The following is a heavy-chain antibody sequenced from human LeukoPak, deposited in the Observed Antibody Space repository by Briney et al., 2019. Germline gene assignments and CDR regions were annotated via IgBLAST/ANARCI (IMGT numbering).Heavy chain of an antibody. CDR1: GGPISGYY. CDR3: ARQVRRRPDAFDI. J-gene: IGHJ3*02. CDR2: IYTSGST. D-gene: IGHD3-10*01. V-gene: IGHV4-4*09. Sequence: SETLSLTCTVSGGPISGYYWSWIRQPPGKGLEWIGYIYTSGSTNYNPSLKSRVTISVDTSKNQFSLKLSSVTAADTAVYYCARQVRRRPDAFDIWGQGTMVTVSS.